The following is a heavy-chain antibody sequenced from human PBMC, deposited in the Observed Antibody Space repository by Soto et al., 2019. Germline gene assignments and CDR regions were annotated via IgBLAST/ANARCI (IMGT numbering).Heavy chain of an antibody. D-gene: IGHD6-6*01. V-gene: IGHV3-23*01. CDR3: ARSRRLAARWFYYYGMDV. CDR1: EFTFRSYA. J-gene: IGHJ6*02. Sequence: GGSLRLSCVVSEFTFRSYAMSWVRQAPGKGLEWVSGISVGGSNTYYADSVKGRFTISRDNSKNTLYLQMNSLRAEDTAVYYCARSRRLAARWFYYYGMDVWGQGTTVTVSS. CDR2: ISVGGSNT.